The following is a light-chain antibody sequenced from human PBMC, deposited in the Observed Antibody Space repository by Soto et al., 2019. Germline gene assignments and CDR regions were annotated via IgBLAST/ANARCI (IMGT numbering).Light chain of an antibody. V-gene: IGLV2-14*01. Sequence: QSVLTQPASVSGSPGQSITISCTGTSSDVGHYIYVSWYQQYPGKAPKLIIYEVTNRPSGVSNRFSGSKSGNTASLTISGHQAEDEDDYSCSSYLSTSILFGGGTKLTVL. CDR1: SSDVGHYIY. CDR3: SSYLSTSIL. CDR2: EVT. J-gene: IGLJ2*01.